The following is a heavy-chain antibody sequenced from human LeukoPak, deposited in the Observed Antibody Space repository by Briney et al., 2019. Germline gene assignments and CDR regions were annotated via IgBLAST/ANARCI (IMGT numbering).Heavy chain of an antibody. CDR1: GFTFSSYA. CDR2: ISGSADST. CDR3: ARERSGNFDY. V-gene: IGHV3-23*01. D-gene: IGHD3-3*01. J-gene: IGHJ4*02. Sequence: GGSLRLSCAASGFTFSSYAMSWVRQAPGKGLEWVSTISGSADSTYYADSVRGRFTISRDNSKNTVYLQMNSLRAEDTAVYYCARERSGNFDYWGQGTLVTVSS.